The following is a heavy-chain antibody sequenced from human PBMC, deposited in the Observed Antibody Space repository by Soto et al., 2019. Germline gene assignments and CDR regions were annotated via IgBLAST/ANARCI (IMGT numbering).Heavy chain of an antibody. Sequence: QVQLVQSGAEVKKPGSSVKVSCKASGGTFSSYAISWVRQAPGQGLEWMGGIIPLLGTTIYAQTFQDRVTISVGDSTSTAFMELSSLRSEDTAVYYCARGVWDSSGGGCFGWFDPWGQGTLVTVSS. J-gene: IGHJ5*02. CDR2: IIPLLGTT. V-gene: IGHV1-69*01. CDR3: ARGVWDSSGGGCFGWFDP. D-gene: IGHD2-15*01. CDR1: GGTFSSYA.